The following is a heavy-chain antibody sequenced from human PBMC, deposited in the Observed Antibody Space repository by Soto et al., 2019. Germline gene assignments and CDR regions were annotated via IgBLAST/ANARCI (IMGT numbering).Heavy chain of an antibody. CDR1: GDSVSSNSAA. V-gene: IGHV6-1*01. Sequence: PSQTLSLTCAISGDSVSSNSAAWNWIRQSPSRGLEWLGRTYYRSKWYNDYAVYVKSRITINPDTSKNQFSLQLNSVTPEDTAVYYCARGFGRGWLVNNWFDPWGQGTLVTVSS. D-gene: IGHD6-19*01. J-gene: IGHJ5*02. CDR2: TYYRSKWYN. CDR3: ARGFGRGWLVNNWFDP.